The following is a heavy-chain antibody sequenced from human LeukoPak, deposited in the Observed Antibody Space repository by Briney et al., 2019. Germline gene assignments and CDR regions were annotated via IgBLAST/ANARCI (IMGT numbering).Heavy chain of an antibody. V-gene: IGHV3-30*01. CDR1: GFTFSSYV. D-gene: IGHD5-24*01. J-gene: IGHJ4*02. CDR2: ISYDGSNK. CDR3: ARGKALATITPNFDY. Sequence: GGSLRLSCAASGFTFSSYVMHWVRQAPGKGLEWVAVISYDGSNKYYAASVKGRFTISRDNSKNTLYLQMKSLRAEDTAVYYCARGKALATITPNFDYWGQGTLVTVSS.